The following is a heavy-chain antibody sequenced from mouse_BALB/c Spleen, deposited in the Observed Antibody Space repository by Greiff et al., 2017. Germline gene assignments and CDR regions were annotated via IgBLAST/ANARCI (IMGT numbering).Heavy chain of an antibody. V-gene: IGHV5-17*02. Sequence: EVQVVESGGGLVQPGGSRKLSCAASGFTFSSFGMHWVRQAPEKGLEWVAYISSGSSTIYYADTVKGRFTISRDNPKNTLFLQMTSLRSEDTAMYYCARRGDGYPFAYWGQGTLVTVSA. J-gene: IGHJ3*01. CDR3: ARRGDGYPFAY. D-gene: IGHD2-3*01. CDR2: ISSGSSTI. CDR1: GFTFSSFG.